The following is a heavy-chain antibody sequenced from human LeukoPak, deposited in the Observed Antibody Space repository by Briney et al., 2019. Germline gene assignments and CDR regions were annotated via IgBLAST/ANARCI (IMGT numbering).Heavy chain of an antibody. Sequence: SVKVSCKASGGTFSSYAISWVRQAPGQGLEWMGGIIPIFGTANYAQKFQGRVTITADESTSTAYMELSSLRSEDTAVYYCARESGSSKSVMGVLVPEYYYYYMDVWGKGTTVTISS. D-gene: IGHD6-13*01. V-gene: IGHV1-69*13. CDR1: GGTFSSYA. J-gene: IGHJ6*03. CDR3: ARESGSSKSVMGVLVPEYYYYYMDV. CDR2: IIPIFGTA.